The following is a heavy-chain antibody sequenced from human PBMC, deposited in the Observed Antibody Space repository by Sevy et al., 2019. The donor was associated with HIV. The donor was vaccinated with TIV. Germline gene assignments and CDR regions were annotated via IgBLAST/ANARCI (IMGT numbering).Heavy chain of an antibody. V-gene: IGHV3-48*03. J-gene: IGHJ3*02. CDR2: ISSSGSSI. CDR1: GFTFSNYE. D-gene: IGHD1-26*01. Sequence: GGSLRLSCVASGFTFSNYEMNWVRQAPGKGLEWVSYISSSGSSIYYADSVKGRFSISRDNAKNSLFLQVNSLRAEETVVYYCARDLGSPDAFDIWGQGTMVTVSS. CDR3: ARDLGSPDAFDI.